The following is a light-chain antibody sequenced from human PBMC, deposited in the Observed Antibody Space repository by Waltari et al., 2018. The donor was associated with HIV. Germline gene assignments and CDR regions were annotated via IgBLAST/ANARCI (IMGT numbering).Light chain of an antibody. V-gene: IGLV2-14*01. CDR1: NTDVGRYNY. Sequence: QSALTQPVSVSGSPGQSIAISCIGTNTDVGRYNYVSWYQHHPGKAPKLIIYEVSNRPSEVSNPFSGSKSGDTAFLTISGLHGEDEADYYCWSYTSSDTFVFGTGTKVTVL. CDR3: WSYTSSDTFV. J-gene: IGLJ1*01. CDR2: EVS.